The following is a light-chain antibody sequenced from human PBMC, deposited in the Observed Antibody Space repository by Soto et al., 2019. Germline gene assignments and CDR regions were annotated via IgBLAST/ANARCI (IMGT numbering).Light chain of an antibody. CDR1: QNIGTY. V-gene: IGKV3-11*01. CDR3: QHRSNWPPT. J-gene: IGKJ1*01. CDR2: GAS. Sequence: IVLTQSPGTLSLSPGERATLSCRASQNIGTYLAWYQHKPGQAPSVLIFGASTRANGVPERFSGSGSGTDITLTISILEPDDFAVYYCQHRSNWPPTFGQGTKVDIK.